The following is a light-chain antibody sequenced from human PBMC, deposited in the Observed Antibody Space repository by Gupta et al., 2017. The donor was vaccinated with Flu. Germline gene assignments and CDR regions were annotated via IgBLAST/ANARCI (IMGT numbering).Light chain of an antibody. CDR3: VLHMNSGISV. Sequence: QTVVTQEPSWAVSPGGTVTLTCGLRSGSVSTSFYASWYQQTPGQPPSTLIYRTTIRSSGLPDRFSGSILGNTAALTLTGAQADDECDYYYVLHMNSGISVFGGGTKLTVL. CDR2: RTT. J-gene: IGLJ3*02. V-gene: IGLV8-61*01. CDR1: SGSVSTSFY.